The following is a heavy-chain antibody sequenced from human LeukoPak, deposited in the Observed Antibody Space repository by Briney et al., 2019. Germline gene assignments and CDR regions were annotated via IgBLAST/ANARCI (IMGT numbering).Heavy chain of an antibody. J-gene: IGHJ5*02. CDR3: ARHTAQYSSSWYGDGERYNWFDP. V-gene: IGHV3-21*01. CDR2: ISSSSSYI. Sequence: GGSLRLSCAASGFTFSSYSMNWVRQAPGKGLEWVSSISSSSSYIYYADSVKGRFTIPRDNAKNSLYLQMNSLRAEDTAVYYCARHTAQYSSSWYGDGERYNWFDPWGQGTLVTVSS. D-gene: IGHD6-13*01. CDR1: GFTFSSYS.